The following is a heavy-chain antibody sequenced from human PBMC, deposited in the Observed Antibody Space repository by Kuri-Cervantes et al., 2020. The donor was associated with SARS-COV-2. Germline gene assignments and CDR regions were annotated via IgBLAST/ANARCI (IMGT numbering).Heavy chain of an antibody. D-gene: IGHD2-15*01. CDR3: ARLPCGTIFGSGGSCYSSTNYYYYGMDV. V-gene: IGHV5-51*01. J-gene: IGHJ6*02. CDR1: GYSFTSYW. Sequence: GSLRLSCKGSGYSFTSYWIGWVRQMPGKGLEWMGIIYPGDSDTRYSPSFQGQVTISADKSISTAYLQWSSLKASDTAMYYCARLPCGTIFGSGGSCYSSTNYYYYGMDVWGQGTTVTVSS. CDR2: IYPGDSDT.